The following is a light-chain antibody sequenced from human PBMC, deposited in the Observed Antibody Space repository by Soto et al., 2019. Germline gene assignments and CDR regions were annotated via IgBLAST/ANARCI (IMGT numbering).Light chain of an antibody. Sequence: LTQPGSVSGYPGQSITISCTGRISDVGGYNYVSWYQQHPGKAPKFMIYEVSRRPSGASNRFSGSKSGNTASLTVSGLQAEDEADYYCRSYTTSNTYVFGTGTKVTVL. CDR3: RSYTTSNTYV. J-gene: IGLJ1*01. CDR2: EVS. V-gene: IGLV2-14*01. CDR1: ISDVGGYNY.